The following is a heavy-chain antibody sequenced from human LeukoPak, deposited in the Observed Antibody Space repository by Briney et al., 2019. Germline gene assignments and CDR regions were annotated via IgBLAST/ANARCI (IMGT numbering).Heavy chain of an antibody. CDR2: TNPSTGAT. D-gene: IGHD2-2*01. CDR1: GYTFTGSY. V-gene: IGHV1-2*02. J-gene: IGHJ4*02. Sequence: ASVKVSCKASGYTFTGSYLHWVRQVPGQGLEWMGWTNPSTGATKSAQKFQGRVTMTSDTSITTAYMELRNLRFDDTAVYYCARGGPFCSITNCHEFDDWGQGTLVTVSS. CDR3: ARGGPFCSITNCHEFDD.